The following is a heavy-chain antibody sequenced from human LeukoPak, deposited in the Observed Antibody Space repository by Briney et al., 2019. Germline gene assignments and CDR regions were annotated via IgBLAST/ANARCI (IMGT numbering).Heavy chain of an antibody. V-gene: IGHV3-48*01. J-gene: IGHJ4*02. CDR3: ARSSRELGGYAPWELMPPFDY. Sequence: GGSLRLSCAASGFTFSSYRMNWVRQAPGKWLEWVSYISSSSSTIYYADSVKGRFTISRDNAKNSLYLQVDSLRAEDTAVYYCARSSRELGGYAPWELMPPFDYWGQGTLVTVSS. D-gene: IGHD1-7*01. CDR1: GFTFSSYR. CDR2: ISSSSSTI.